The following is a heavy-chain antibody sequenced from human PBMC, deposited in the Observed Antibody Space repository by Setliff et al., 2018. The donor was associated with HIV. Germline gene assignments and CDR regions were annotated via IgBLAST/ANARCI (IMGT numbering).Heavy chain of an antibody. CDR3: NIYYYYYMDV. CDR1: DGSISTGSYY. V-gene: IGHV4-61*02. J-gene: IGHJ6*03. Sequence: PSETLSLTCTVADGSISTGSYYWSWVRQPAGRGLEWIGRIYTSGSTNYNPSLKSRVTMSVDTSKNQFSLNLTSVTAADTAVYYCNIYYYYYMDVWGKGTTVTVSS. CDR2: IYTSGST.